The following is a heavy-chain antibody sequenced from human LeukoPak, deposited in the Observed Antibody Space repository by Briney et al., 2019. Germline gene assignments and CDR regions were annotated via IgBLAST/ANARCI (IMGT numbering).Heavy chain of an antibody. CDR3: AKDPTHFRVWDDYDNTRLNS. CDR1: GYTFTGYY. CDR2: IRYDGNNK. D-gene: IGHD3-22*01. J-gene: IGHJ4*02. V-gene: IGHV3-30*02. Sequence: SCKASGYTFTGYYMHWVRQAPGKGLEWVAFIRYDGNNKYYADSVKGRFTISRDNSKNTVYLQMNSLRAEDTAVYYCAKDPTHFRVWDDYDNTRLNSWGQGTLVTVSS.